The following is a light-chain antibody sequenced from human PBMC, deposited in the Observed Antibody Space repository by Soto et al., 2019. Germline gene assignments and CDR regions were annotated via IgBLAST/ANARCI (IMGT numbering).Light chain of an antibody. J-gene: IGKJ1*01. Sequence: DIQMTQSPSTLSASVGDRVTITCRASQSISSWLAWYQQKPGKAPSLLIYDASYLERGVPSRFSGSGSGTEFTLTVSDLQPDDLATYDCQQYSSFWTCGQGTKVEI. CDR2: DAS. V-gene: IGKV1-5*01. CDR1: QSISSW. CDR3: QQYSSFWT.